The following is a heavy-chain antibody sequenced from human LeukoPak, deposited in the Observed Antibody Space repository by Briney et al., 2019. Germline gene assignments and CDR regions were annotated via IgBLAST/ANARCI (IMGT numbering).Heavy chain of an antibody. Sequence: ASVKVSCEASGYTFTSYGISWVRQAPGQGLEWMGWISAYNGNTNYAQKLQGRVTMTTDTSTSTAYMELRSLRSDDTAVYYCARDTPSYCSSTSCYQGYYYYGMDVWGQGTTVTVSS. J-gene: IGHJ6*02. CDR1: GYTFTSYG. D-gene: IGHD2-2*01. CDR3: ARDTPSYCSSTSCYQGYYYYGMDV. V-gene: IGHV1-18*01. CDR2: ISAYNGNT.